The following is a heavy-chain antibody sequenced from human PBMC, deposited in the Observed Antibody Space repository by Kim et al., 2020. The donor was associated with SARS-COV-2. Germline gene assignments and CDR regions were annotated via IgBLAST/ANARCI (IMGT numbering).Heavy chain of an antibody. CDR3: ASFATGYSRADGY. Sequence: GGSLRLSCAASGFTFSSYSMNWVRQAPGKGLEWVSSISSSSIYIYYADSVKGRFTISRDNAKNSLYLQMNSLRAEDTAVYYCASFATGYSRADGYWGQGTLVTVSS. J-gene: IGHJ4*02. D-gene: IGHD6-13*01. V-gene: IGHV3-21*01. CDR1: GFTFSSYS. CDR2: ISSSSIYI.